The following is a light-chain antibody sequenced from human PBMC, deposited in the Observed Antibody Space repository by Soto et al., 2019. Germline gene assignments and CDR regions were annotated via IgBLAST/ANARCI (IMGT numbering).Light chain of an antibody. V-gene: IGKV4-1*01. CDR3: QQYFSTPFT. J-gene: IGKJ3*01. Sequence: DIVMTQSPDSLAVSLGERVTFNCKSSQSVLYSSNNKNYLAWYQQKSGQPPKLLIYWASTRQSGVPDRFSGSGSGTDFTLTITSLQAEDVAVYYCQQYFSTPFTFGPGTKVDIK. CDR2: WAS. CDR1: QSVLYSSNNKNY.